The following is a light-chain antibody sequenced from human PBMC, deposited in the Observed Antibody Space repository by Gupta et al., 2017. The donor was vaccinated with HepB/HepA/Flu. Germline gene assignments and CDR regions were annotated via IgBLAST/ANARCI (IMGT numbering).Light chain of an antibody. Sequence: QSVLTQPPSASGTPGQTVTISCSGCSSNVETNYVYWYQQLPGTAPKLLIDRNNQRPSGVPDRFSGSKSGTSASLAISGLRSEDEADYYCASWDDSLSGPGVFGGGTKLTVL. CDR3: ASWDDSLSGPGV. J-gene: IGLJ2*01. CDR2: RNN. V-gene: IGLV1-47*01. CDR1: SSNVETNY.